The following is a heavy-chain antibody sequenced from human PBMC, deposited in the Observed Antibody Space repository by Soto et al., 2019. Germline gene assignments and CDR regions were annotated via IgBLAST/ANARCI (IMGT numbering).Heavy chain of an antibody. CDR1: GYTFTGYY. Sequence: ASVKVSCKASGYTFTGYYMHWVRQAPGQGLEWMGWINPNSGGTNYAQKFQGRVTMTRDTSISTAYMELSRLRSDDTAVYYCAREAGYDFWSGPPQFYYYYYGMDVWGQGTTVTVYS. CDR3: AREAGYDFWSGPPQFYYYYYGMDV. J-gene: IGHJ6*02. D-gene: IGHD3-3*01. V-gene: IGHV1-2*02. CDR2: INPNSGGT.